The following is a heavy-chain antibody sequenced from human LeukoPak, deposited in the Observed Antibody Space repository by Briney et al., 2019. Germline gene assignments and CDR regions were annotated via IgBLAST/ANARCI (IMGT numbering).Heavy chain of an antibody. D-gene: IGHD2-8*02. V-gene: IGHV3-74*01. Sequence: PGGSLRLSCAASGFTLRVFWMHWVRQAPGKGLVWVSRLNSDGSSTSYADSVKGRLTISRDNAKNTVYLQMNSLRAEDTAVYYCVRETCTGACYPYYLDYWGQGSLVSASS. CDR1: GFTLRVFW. J-gene: IGHJ4*02. CDR3: VRETCTGACYPYYLDY. CDR2: LNSDGSST.